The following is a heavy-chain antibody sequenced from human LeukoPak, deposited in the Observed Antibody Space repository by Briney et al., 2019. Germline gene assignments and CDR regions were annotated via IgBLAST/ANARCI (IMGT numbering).Heavy chain of an antibody. V-gene: IGHV1-69*04. CDR2: IIPILGIA. CDR1: GGTFSSYA. J-gene: IGHJ4*02. CDR3: ARDLRYDSSGYLY. Sequence: ASVKVSCKASGGTFSSYAISWVRQAPGQGLEWMGRIIPILGIANYAQKFQGRVTITADKSTSTAYMELSSLRSEDTAVYYCARDLRYDSSGYLYWGQGTLVTVSS. D-gene: IGHD3-22*01.